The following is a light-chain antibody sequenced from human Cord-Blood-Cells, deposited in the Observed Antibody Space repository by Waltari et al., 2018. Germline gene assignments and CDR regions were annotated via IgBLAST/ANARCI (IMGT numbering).Light chain of an antibody. V-gene: IGLV2-11*01. J-gene: IGLJ1*01. CDR2: DVS. CDR1: SSDVGGYNY. CDR3: CSYAGSYTYV. Sequence: QSALTQPRSVSGSPGQSVTISCTGTSSDVGGYNYVSWYQQHPGKAPKLMIYDVSKRPSGVPDRFSSSKSGNTASLTISELQAEDEADYYCCSYAGSYTYVFGTGTKVTVL.